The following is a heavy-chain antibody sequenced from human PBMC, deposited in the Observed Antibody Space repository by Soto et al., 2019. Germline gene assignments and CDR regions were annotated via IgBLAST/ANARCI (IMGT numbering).Heavy chain of an antibody. J-gene: IGHJ6*04. CDR3: AKNYAGYYYAIDV. CDR2: INWNSGDI. Sequence: EVPLVESGGGLVQPGRSLRLSCAASGFTFDDFALHWVRQAPGKGLEWVSGINWNSGDINYADSVKGRFTISRDNAKNSLYLQMTSLRAEDTALYYCAKNYAGYYYAIDVWGKGTTVTVSS. CDR1: GFTFDDFA. V-gene: IGHV3-9*01.